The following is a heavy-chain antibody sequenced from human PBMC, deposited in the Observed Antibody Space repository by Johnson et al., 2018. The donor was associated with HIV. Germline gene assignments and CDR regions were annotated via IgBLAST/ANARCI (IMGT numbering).Heavy chain of an antibody. D-gene: IGHD3/OR15-3a*01. CDR2: IYSGGST. J-gene: IGHJ3*02. CDR3: ARSGDSIGSFWAGGAFDI. Sequence: QVHLVESGGGLVQPGGSLRLSCAASGFTFSSYGMHWVRQAPGKGLEWVSVIYSGGSTYYADSVKGRFTISRDNSKNTLYLQMNSLRAEDTAVYYCARSGDSIGSFWAGGAFDIWGQGTMVTVSS. CDR1: GFTFSSYG. V-gene: IGHV3-NL1*01.